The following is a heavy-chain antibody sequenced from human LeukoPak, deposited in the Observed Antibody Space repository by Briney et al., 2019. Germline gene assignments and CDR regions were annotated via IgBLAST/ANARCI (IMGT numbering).Heavy chain of an antibody. CDR2: MYYTGST. J-gene: IGHJ4*02. CDR1: GGSITSYY. D-gene: IGHD3-22*01. V-gene: IGHV4-59*01. Sequence: PSETLSLTCTASGGSITSYYWSWIRQPPGKGLEWIGYMYYTGSTKYNPPLKSRVTISEDTSKNQFSLRLSSVTAADTAVYYCARRDGSGYYGYYFDHWGQGTLVTVSS. CDR3: ARRDGSGYYGYYFDH.